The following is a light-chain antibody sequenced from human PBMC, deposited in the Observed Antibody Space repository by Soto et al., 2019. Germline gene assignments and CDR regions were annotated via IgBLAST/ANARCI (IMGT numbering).Light chain of an antibody. CDR1: QSVSSN. Sequence: EIVMTQSPATLSVSPGGRATLSCRASQSVSSNLAWYQQKPGQAPRLLIYAASRRATGIPDRFSGSGSGTDFTLTISRLEPEDFAVYYCQQYGSSPWTFGQGTKVDIK. J-gene: IGKJ1*01. CDR2: AAS. CDR3: QQYGSSPWT. V-gene: IGKV3-20*01.